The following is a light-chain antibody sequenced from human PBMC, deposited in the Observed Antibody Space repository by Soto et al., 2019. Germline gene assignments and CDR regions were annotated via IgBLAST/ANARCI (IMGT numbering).Light chain of an antibody. CDR3: QQYGSSPLLT. CDR2: GAS. J-gene: IGKJ4*01. CDR1: QSVSSSY. V-gene: IGKV3-20*01. Sequence: EIVLTQSPGTLSLSPGERATLSCRASQSVSSSYLAWYQQKPGQAPSLLIYGASSRATGIPDRFSGSGSGTDFTLTISRLEPEDFAVYYCQQYGSSPLLTFGGGNKVEIK.